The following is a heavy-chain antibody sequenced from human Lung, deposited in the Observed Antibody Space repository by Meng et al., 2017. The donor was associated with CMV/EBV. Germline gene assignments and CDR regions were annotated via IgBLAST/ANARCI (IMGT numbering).Heavy chain of an antibody. V-gene: IGHV1-18*01. CDR3: ASSSYIVVVPAAPYDD. CDR1: GYTLTSYG. J-gene: IGHJ4*02. Sequence: SXXVSRQASGYTLTSYGISWVRQAPGQGLEWMGWISAYNGNTNFAQKLQGRATMTTDTSTSTAYMELRSQKSDDTAVYYCASSSYIVVVPAAPYDDWGQGTXVTVSS. D-gene: IGHD2-2*01. CDR2: ISAYNGNT.